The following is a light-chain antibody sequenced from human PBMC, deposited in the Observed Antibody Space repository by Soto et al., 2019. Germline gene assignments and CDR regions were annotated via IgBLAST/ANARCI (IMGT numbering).Light chain of an antibody. CDR3: QQYGSSPPLT. CDR1: QSVGSNS. V-gene: IGKV3-20*01. J-gene: IGKJ4*01. Sequence: EFVLTQSPGTLSLSPGERATLSCRASQSVGSNSLAWYQQKPGQAHRILIYGASTRAAGIPDRFSGSGSGTYFTLTISRLEPEDFAVYYCQQYGSSPPLTFGGGTKVEIK. CDR2: GAS.